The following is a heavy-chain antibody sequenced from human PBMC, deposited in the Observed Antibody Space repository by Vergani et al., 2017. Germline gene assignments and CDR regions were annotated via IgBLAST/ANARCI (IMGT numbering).Heavy chain of an antibody. V-gene: IGHV3-21*01. D-gene: IGHD2-2*01. CDR1: GFTFSSYS. Sequence: EVQRVESGGGLVKPGGSLRSSCAASGFTFSSYSMNWVPQAPGKGLEWVSSISSSSSYIYYADSVKGRFTISRANAKNSLYLQMNSLRAEDTAVYYCARESCSSTSCYAGWYFDLWGRGTLVTVSS. CDR3: ARESCSSTSCYAGWYFDL. J-gene: IGHJ2*01. CDR2: ISSSSSYI.